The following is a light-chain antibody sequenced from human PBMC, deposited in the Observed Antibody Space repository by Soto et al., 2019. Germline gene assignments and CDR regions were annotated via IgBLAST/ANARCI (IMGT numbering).Light chain of an antibody. CDR2: EVT. CDR3: SSYTRTSRYV. J-gene: IGLJ1*01. CDR1: SSEVGNYDS. Sequence: QSLLTQLPTVSRSTIYTGTISRPETSSEVGNYDSLSWYQQPPGTAPKLIIYEVTKRPAGVPARFSGSKSGNTASLTIFGFQAEDEADYYCSSYTRTSRYVFGAGTKVTVL. V-gene: IGLV2-18*02.